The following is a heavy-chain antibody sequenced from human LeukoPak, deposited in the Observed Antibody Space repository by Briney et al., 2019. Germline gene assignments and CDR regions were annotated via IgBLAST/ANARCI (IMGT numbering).Heavy chain of an antibody. CDR3: ASQGNSSWDLFNYYYYYYMDV. CDR1: GFSFGDST. Sequence: PGGSLRLSCAASGFSFGDSTMHWVRQASGKGLEWVARIRSKVDSYMTAYAESVEGRFTISRDDSDSRAYLQMNSLKTEDTAVYYCASQGNSSWDLFNYYYYYYMDVWGKGTTVTVSS. CDR2: IRSKVDSYMT. D-gene: IGHD6-13*01. J-gene: IGHJ6*03. V-gene: IGHV3-73*01.